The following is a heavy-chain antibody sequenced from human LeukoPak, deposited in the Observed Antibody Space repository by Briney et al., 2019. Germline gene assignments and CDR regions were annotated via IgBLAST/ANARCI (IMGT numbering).Heavy chain of an antibody. V-gene: IGHV1-69*05. CDR2: IIPIFGTA. CDR3: ATTPGDIVAPQAAAGPDY. J-gene: IGHJ4*02. Sequence: SVKVSCKASGGTFSSYAISWVRQAPGQGLEWMGRIIPIFGTANYAQKFQGRVTITTDESTSTAYMELSSLRSEDTAVYYCATTPGDIVAPQAAAGPDYWGQGTLVTVSS. CDR1: GGTFSSYA. D-gene: IGHD5-12*01.